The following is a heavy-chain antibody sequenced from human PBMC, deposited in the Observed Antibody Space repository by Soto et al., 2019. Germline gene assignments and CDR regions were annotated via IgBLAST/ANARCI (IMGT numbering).Heavy chain of an antibody. D-gene: IGHD3-22*01. Sequence: ASVKVSCKSSGYTFTGYYMHWVRQAPGQGLEWMGWINPNSGGTNYAQKFQGWVTMTRDTSISTAYMELSRLRSDDTAVYYCARDHYYDSSGYYYSGFDYWGKGPLVTVSS. J-gene: IGHJ4*02. CDR1: GYTFTGYY. CDR2: INPNSGGT. V-gene: IGHV1-2*04. CDR3: ARDHYYDSSGYYYSGFDY.